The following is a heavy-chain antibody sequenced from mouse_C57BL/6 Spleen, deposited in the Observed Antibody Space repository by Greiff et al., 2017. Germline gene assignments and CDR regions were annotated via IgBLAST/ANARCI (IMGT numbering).Heavy chain of an antibody. V-gene: IGHV1-61*01. CDR2: IYPSDSET. D-gene: IGHD2-4*01. CDR3: ARRRGDIYYHDVGYYARDY. CDR1: GYTFTSYW. Sequence: QVQLQQPGAELVRPGSSVKLSCKASGYTFTSYWMDWVKQRPGQGLEWIGNIYPSDSETHYNQKFKDKATLTVDKSSSTAYMQLSSMTYEDSAVYYCARRRGDIYYHDVGYYARDYWGQGTSVTVSS. J-gene: IGHJ4*01.